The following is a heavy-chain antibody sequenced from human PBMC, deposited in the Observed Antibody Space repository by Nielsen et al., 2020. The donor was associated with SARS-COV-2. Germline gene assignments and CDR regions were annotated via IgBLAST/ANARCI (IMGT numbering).Heavy chain of an antibody. J-gene: IGHJ6*03. V-gene: IGHV6-1*01. CDR3: ARARGAYGDYYYYYYTDV. CDR2: TYYRSKWYN. CDR1: GDSVSSSSAA. Sequence: SQTLSLTCAISGDSVSSSSAAWNWIRQSPSRGIEWLGRTYYRSKWYNDYAVSVKSRITINPDTSKNQFSLHLNSVTPEDTAVYYCARARGAYGDYYYYYYTDVWGKGTTVTVSS. D-gene: IGHD4-17*01.